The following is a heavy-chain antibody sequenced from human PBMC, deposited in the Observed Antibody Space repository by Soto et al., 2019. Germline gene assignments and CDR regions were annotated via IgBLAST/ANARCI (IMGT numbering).Heavy chain of an antibody. J-gene: IGHJ5*02. Sequence: QVQLVESGGGVVQPGTSLRLSCAASGFSLSNYGIHWVRQAPGKGLEWVAVISFDGSLKFYRESVKGRFTISRDNSRXXXXXXXXXXXXXXXXXXXXXXXXXXXXXXXXXWFDPWGQGTLVTVSS. CDR2: ISFDGSLK. CDR1: GFSLSNYG. V-gene: IGHV3-30*03. CDR3: XXXXXXXXXXXXXWFDP.